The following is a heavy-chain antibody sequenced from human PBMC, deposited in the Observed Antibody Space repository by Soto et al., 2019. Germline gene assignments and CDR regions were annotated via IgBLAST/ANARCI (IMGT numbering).Heavy chain of an antibody. V-gene: IGHV3-23*01. CDR2: ISGSGGST. CDR1: GFTFSSYA. J-gene: IGHJ5*02. D-gene: IGHD3-10*01. Sequence: EVQLLESGGGLVQPGGSLRLSCAASGFTFSSYAMSWVRQAPGKGLEWVSAISGSGGSTYYADSVQGRFTISRDRSNYTVSLLLNSLRVEDTAIYYCAGQRSPEGWFDPWGQGTLVTVSS. CDR3: AGQRSPEGWFDP.